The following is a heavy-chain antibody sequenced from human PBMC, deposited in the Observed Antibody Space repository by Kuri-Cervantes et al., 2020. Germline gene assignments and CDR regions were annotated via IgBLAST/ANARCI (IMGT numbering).Heavy chain of an antibody. CDR3: ARDRGYSYAVNWFDP. V-gene: IGHV3-23*01. CDR2: ISGSGGST. Sequence: GESLKISCAASGFTYGSYAMSWVRQPPGKGLEWVSGISGSGGSTYYADSVKGRFTVSRDNSKNTLYLQMNSLRAEDTAVYYCARDRGYSYAVNWFDPWGQGTLVTVSS. CDR1: GFTYGSYA. J-gene: IGHJ5*02. D-gene: IGHD5-18*01.